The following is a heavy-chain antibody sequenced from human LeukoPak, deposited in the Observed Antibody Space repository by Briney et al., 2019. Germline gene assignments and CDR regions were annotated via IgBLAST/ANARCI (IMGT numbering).Heavy chain of an antibody. Sequence: GASVKVSCKASGGTFSSYAISWVRQAPGQGLEWMGWTNPNSGGTDYAQKFQGRVTMTWDTSISTAYMELSSLRSDDTAVFYCARVSLESGNYYIFDYWGQGTLVTVSS. CDR1: GGTFSSYA. CDR2: TNPNSGGT. J-gene: IGHJ4*02. V-gene: IGHV1-2*02. D-gene: IGHD3-10*01. CDR3: ARVSLESGNYYIFDY.